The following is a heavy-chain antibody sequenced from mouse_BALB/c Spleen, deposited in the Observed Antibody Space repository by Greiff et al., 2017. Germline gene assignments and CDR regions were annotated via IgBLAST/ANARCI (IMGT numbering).Heavy chain of an antibody. Sequence: LVKTGASVKISCKASGYSFTGYYMHWVKQSHGKSLEWIGYISCYNGATSYNQKFKGKATFTVDTSSSTAYMQFNSLTSEDSAVYYCAREYGNYVHYLDYWGQGTTLTVS. CDR2: ISCYNGAT. CDR1: GYSFTGYY. J-gene: IGHJ2*01. V-gene: IGHV1S34*01. CDR3: AREYGNYVHYLDY. D-gene: IGHD2-10*02.